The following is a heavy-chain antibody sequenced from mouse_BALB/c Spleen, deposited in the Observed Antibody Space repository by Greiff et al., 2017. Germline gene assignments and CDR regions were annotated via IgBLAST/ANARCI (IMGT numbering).Heavy chain of an antibody. CDR2: IWSGGST. CDR1: GFSLTSYG. V-gene: IGHV2-2*02. Sequence: QVHVKQSGPGLVQPSQSLSITCTVSGFSLTSYGVHWVRQSPGKGLEWLGVIWSGGSTDYNAAFISRLSISKDNSKSQVFFKMNSLQANDTAIYYCASNWEGAMDYWGQGTSVTVSS. D-gene: IGHD4-1*01. CDR3: ASNWEGAMDY. J-gene: IGHJ4*01.